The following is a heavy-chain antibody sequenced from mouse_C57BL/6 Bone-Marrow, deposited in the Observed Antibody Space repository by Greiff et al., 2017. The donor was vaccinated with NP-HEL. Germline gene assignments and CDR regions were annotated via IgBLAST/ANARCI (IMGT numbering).Heavy chain of an antibody. D-gene: IGHD2-4*01. CDR1: GFTFSSYA. CDR3: AREEIYYDYDEGGY. J-gene: IGHJ2*01. CDR2: ISDGGSYT. Sequence: EVQRVESGGGLVKPGGSLKLSCAASGFTFSSYAMSWVRQTPEKRLEWVATISDGGSYTYYPDNVKGRFTISRDNAKNNLYLQMSHLKSEDTAMYYCAREEIYYDYDEGGYWGQGTTLTVSS. V-gene: IGHV5-4*01.